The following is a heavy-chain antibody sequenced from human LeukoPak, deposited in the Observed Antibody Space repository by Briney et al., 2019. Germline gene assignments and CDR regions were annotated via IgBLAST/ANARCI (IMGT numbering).Heavy chain of an antibody. V-gene: IGHV1-69*04. CDR3: ASGDDYGDY. J-gene: IGHJ4*02. D-gene: IGHD3-10*01. CDR2: IIPIFGIA. CDR1: GDTFTSYA. Sequence: GASVKVSCKASGDTFTSYAISWVRQAPGQGLEWMGRIIPIFGIANYAQKFQGRVTITADKSTSTAYMELSSLRSEDTAVYYCASGDDYGDYWGQGTLVTVSS.